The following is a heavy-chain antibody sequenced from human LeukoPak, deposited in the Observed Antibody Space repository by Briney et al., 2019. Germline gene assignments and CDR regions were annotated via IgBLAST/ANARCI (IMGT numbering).Heavy chain of an antibody. CDR2: IWSDGNNK. J-gene: IGHJ6*02. V-gene: IGHV3-33*01. CDR3: ARDYCSSISCMDA. Sequence: PGTSLRLSCAASGFTFSRYGMHGVRQAPGKGLEWVAVIWSDGNNKEHGDSVKGRFTISRDNSKNTLYLQMNSLRAEDTAMYYCARDYCSSISCMDAWGQGTTVTVSS. CDR1: GFTFSRYG. D-gene: IGHD2-2*01.